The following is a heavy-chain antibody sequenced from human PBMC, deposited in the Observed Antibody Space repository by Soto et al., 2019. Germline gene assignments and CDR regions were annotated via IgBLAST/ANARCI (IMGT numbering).Heavy chain of an antibody. CDR1: GFKFSDYY. D-gene: IGHD3-10*01. Sequence: PGGSLRLSCAASGFKFSDYYMSWIRQAPGKGLEWVSYISSSSYTNYADSVKGRFTISRDNAKNSLYLQMNSLRAEDTAVYYCARDQKGTHAFDIWGQGTMVTVSS. V-gene: IGHV3-11*06. CDR3: ARDQKGTHAFDI. CDR2: ISSSSYT. J-gene: IGHJ3*02.